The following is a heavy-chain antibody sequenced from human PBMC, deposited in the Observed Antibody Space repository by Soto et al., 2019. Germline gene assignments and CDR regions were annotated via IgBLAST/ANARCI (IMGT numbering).Heavy chain of an antibody. Sequence: QVQLVQYGAEVKKPGSSVQVSCKASGGTFNYYTFSWVRQAPGQGLEWMGRIVPTLGIGQVAQKFQGRVTITADKSTSTAYMEVTSLRSEDTALYYCARGMVVVAARDSGAFDIWGQGTMVSVSS. V-gene: IGHV1-69*02. J-gene: IGHJ3*02. CDR1: GGTFNYYT. D-gene: IGHD2-15*01. CDR2: IVPTLGIG. CDR3: ARGMVVVAARDSGAFDI.